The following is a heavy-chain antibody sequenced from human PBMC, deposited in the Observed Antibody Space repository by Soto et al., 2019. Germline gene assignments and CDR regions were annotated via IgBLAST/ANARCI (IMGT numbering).Heavy chain of an antibody. CDR1: GGSISSYY. D-gene: IGHD2-2*01. Sequence: SDTLSLTCTVSGGSISSYYWSWIRQSPGKGLEWIGYIHHSGSTKSNPSLKSRVTISVDTSRNQVSLKLSSVTAADSAVYFCARARYQLLHPYYYGMDVWGQGTTVTVSS. CDR3: ARARYQLLHPYYYGMDV. CDR2: IHHSGST. V-gene: IGHV4-59*01. J-gene: IGHJ6*02.